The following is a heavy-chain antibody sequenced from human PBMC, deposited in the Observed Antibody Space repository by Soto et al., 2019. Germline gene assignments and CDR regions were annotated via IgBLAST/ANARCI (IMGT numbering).Heavy chain of an antibody. CDR3: AKIQGYFDY. V-gene: IGHV3-23*01. J-gene: IGHJ4*01. Sequence: EVQLLESGGGLVQPGGSLRLSCAASGITFSSYTMSWVRQAPGKGLEWVSAITGSGGTTYYADSVKGRFTISRDNSKNTGCLQMDSLRVDDTAVYYCAKIQGYFDYGGHGTLVTVSS. CDR2: ITGSGGTT. CDR1: GITFSSYT.